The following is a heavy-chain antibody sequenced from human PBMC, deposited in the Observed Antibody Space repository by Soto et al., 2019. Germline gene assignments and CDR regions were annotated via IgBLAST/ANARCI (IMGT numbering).Heavy chain of an antibody. CDR1: GGSFSGYY. Sequence: LTCAVYGGSFSGYYWSWIRQPPGKGLEWVSAISGSGGSTYYADSVKGRFTISRDNSKNTLYLQMNSLRAEDTAVYYCAKYTGHYYYYYGMDVWGQGTTVTVSS. V-gene: IGHV3-23*01. CDR3: AKYTGHYYYYYGMDV. J-gene: IGHJ6*02. CDR2: ISGSGGST.